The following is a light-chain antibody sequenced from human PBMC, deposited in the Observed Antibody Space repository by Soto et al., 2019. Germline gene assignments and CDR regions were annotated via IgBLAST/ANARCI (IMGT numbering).Light chain of an antibody. CDR2: GAS. CDR1: HSVSSN. V-gene: IGKV3-15*01. J-gene: IGKJ1*01. CDR3: QQYNNWPPWT. Sequence: EIVVTQSPATLSVSPGEMATLSCRASHSVSSNLARSQQQPGQAPRLLLYGASTRATGIPARFSGSGSGTEFTLTISSLQSEDFAVYYCQQYNNWPPWTFGEGTKVDIK.